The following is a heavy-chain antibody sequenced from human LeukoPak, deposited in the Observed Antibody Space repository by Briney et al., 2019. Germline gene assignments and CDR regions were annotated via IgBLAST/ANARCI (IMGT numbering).Heavy chain of an antibody. CDR3: AKDLPTYDSSGHGAFDI. V-gene: IGHV3-33*06. Sequence: GGSLRLSCAASGFTISSYGMHWVRQAPGKGLEWVAVIWYDGSNKYYADSVKGRFTISRDNSKNTLYLQMNSLRAEDTAVYYCAKDLPTYDSSGHGAFDIWPQGTIVTVSS. J-gene: IGHJ3*02. CDR2: IWYDGSNK. CDR1: GFTISSYG. D-gene: IGHD3-22*01.